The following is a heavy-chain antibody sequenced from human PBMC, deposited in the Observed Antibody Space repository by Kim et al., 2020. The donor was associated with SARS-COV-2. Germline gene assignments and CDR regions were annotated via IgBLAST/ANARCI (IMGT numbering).Heavy chain of an antibody. CDR1: GYSFTSYW. CDR3: ARRGVQYYYDSCGSISPRYYYGMDV. V-gene: IGHV5-10-1*01. Sequence: GESLKISCKGSGYSFTSYWISWVRQMPGKGLEWMGRIDPSDSYTNYSPSFQGHVTISADKSISTAYLQWSSLKASDTAMYYCARRGVQYYYDSCGSISPRYYYGMDVWGQGTTVTVSS. D-gene: IGHD3-22*01. CDR2: IDPSDSYT. J-gene: IGHJ6*02.